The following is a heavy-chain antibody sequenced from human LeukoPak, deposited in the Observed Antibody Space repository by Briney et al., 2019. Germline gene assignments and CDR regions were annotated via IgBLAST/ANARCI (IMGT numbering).Heavy chain of an antibody. CDR1: GFTFSSHW. V-gene: IGHV3-74*01. CDR2: INSDGTST. J-gene: IGHJ4*02. D-gene: IGHD4-17*01. CDR3: AKVGLRLGGDY. Sequence: GGSLRLSCAASGFTFSSHWMHWVRHAPGKGLVWVSRINSDGTSTTYADSVKGRFTISRDNAKNTLYLQMNSLRAEDTAVYYCAKVGLRLGGDYWGQGTLVTVSS.